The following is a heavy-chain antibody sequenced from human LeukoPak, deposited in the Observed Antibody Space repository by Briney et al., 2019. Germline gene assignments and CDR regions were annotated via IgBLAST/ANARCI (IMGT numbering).Heavy chain of an antibody. Sequence: GASVKVSCKASGYTFTGYYMHWVRQAPGQGLEWMGWINPNSGGTNYAQKFQGRVTMTRDTSIGTAYMELSRLRSDDTAVYYCARVNGEQWLGWARYNWFDPWGQGTLVTVSS. CDR1: GYTFTGYY. CDR3: ARVNGEQWLGWARYNWFDP. D-gene: IGHD6-19*01. J-gene: IGHJ5*02. CDR2: INPNSGGT. V-gene: IGHV1-2*02.